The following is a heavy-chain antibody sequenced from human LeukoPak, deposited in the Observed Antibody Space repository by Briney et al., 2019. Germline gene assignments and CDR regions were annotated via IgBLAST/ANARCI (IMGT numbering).Heavy chain of an antibody. J-gene: IGHJ3*02. CDR3: TRDIRLTTDRDAFDI. Sequence: PGGSLRLSCVASGFTFRSYSMNWVRQAPGKGPEWVSSISGSAWTIYEADSVKGRFTTPRDNGKNSLYLQMNSLRPEDTAVYFCTRDIRLTTDRDAFDIWGQGTIVTVSS. V-gene: IGHV3-21*01. D-gene: IGHD1-14*01. CDR2: ISGSAWTI. CDR1: GFTFRSYS.